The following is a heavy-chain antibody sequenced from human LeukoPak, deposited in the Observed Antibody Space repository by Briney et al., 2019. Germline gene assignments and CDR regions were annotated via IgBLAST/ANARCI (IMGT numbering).Heavy chain of an antibody. CDR2: ISYDGSNK. D-gene: IGHD3-10*01. J-gene: IGHJ3*02. Sequence: HSWRSLRLSCAASGFTFSSYAMHWVRQAPGKGLEWVAVISYDGSNKYYADSVKGRFTISRDNSKNTLYLQMNSLRAEDTAVYYCAREVRGVGGAFDIWGQGTMVTVSS. V-gene: IGHV3-30-3*01. CDR1: GFTFSSYA. CDR3: AREVRGVGGAFDI.